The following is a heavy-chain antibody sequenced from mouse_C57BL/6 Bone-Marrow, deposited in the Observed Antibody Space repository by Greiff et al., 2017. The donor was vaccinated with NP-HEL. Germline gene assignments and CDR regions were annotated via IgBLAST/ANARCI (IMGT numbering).Heavy chain of an antibody. J-gene: IGHJ4*01. CDR2: FHPYNDDT. CDR3: ARRSNVDYARDY. CDR1: GYTFTTYP. Sequence: VQLQQSGAELVKPGASVKMSCKASGYTFTTYPIEWMKQSPGQCLEWIGNFHPYNDDTKYNEKFKGKATLTVEKSSSTGYLDLSRLTSDDSAVYYCARRSNVDYARDYGGQGTSVTVSS. D-gene: IGHD1-1*01. V-gene: IGHV1-47*01.